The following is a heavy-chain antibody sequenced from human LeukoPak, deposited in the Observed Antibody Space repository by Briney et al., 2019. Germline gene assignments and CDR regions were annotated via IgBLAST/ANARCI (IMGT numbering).Heavy chain of an antibody. Sequence: SETLSLTXGVYGGSFSGYYWSWIRQSPGKGLEWIAEINHNGSTNYNPSLKSRATISVDMSKNQIFLNLRSVTAADTAVYYCARGWDCSGGSCNSGVPHFDYWGQGSLVTVSS. CDR1: GGSFSGYY. J-gene: IGHJ4*02. V-gene: IGHV4-34*01. D-gene: IGHD2-15*01. CDR2: INHNGST. CDR3: ARGWDCSGGSCNSGVPHFDY.